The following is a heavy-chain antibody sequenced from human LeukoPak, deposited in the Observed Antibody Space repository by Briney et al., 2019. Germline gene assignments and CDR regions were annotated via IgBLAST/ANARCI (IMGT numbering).Heavy chain of an antibody. CDR1: GFTFGSYW. Sequence: GGSLRLPCAASGFTFGSYWMHWVRQAPGKGLVWVSRINSDGSSTSYADSVKGRFTISRDNAKNTLYLQMNSLRAEDTAVYYCARGYGSGRKGDWFDPWGQGTLVTVSS. CDR3: ARGYGSGRKGDWFDP. D-gene: IGHD3-10*01. J-gene: IGHJ5*02. CDR2: INSDGSST. V-gene: IGHV3-74*01.